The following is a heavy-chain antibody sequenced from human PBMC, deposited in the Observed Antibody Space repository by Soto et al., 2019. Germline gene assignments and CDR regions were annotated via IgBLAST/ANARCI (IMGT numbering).Heavy chain of an antibody. Sequence: QVQLVESGGGVVQPGKSLRLSCAASGIAFSGCGMFWVRQTPSKGLERVAAISSDGGQKYYADSVKGRFTISRDNSKNTLYVQRNGLKTEDTAVYYYEKNNVRGHWYFALWGRGTLVTVSS. CDR1: GIAFSGCG. D-gene: IGHD3-10*02. CDR3: EKNNVRGHWYFAL. J-gene: IGHJ2*01. CDR2: ISSDGGQK. V-gene: IGHV3-30*18.